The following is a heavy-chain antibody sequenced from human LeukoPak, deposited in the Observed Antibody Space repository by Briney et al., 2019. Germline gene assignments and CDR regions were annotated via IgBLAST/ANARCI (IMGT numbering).Heavy chain of an antibody. Sequence: GGSLRLSCAASGLTFSNYAMSWVRQAPGKGLEWVSAISGSGGSTYYADSAKGRFTISRDNSKDTLYLQMNRLRADDTAVYYCAKCYDYYGPYGMDVWGQGTTVPVSS. D-gene: IGHD3-10*01. J-gene: IGHJ6*01. CDR1: GLTFSNYA. CDR3: AKCYDYYGPYGMDV. V-gene: IGHV3-23*01. CDR2: ISGSGGST.